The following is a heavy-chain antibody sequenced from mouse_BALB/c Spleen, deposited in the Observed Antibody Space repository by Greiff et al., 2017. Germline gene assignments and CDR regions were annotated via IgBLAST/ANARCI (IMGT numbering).Heavy chain of an antibody. J-gene: IGHJ2*01. V-gene: IGHV5-6-5*01. CDR2: ISSGGST. Sequence: EVQVVESGGGLVKPGGSLKLSCAASGFTFSSYAMPWVRQTPEKRLEWVASISSGGSTYYPDSVKGRFTISRDNARNILYLQMSSLRSEDTAMYYCARGGLRLHFDYWGQGTTLTVSS. CDR1: GFTFSSYA. CDR3: ARGGLRLHFDY. D-gene: IGHD1-2*01.